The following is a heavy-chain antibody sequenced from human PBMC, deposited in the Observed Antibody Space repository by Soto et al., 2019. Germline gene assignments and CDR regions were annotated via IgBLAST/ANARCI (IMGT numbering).Heavy chain of an antibody. Sequence: QVQLQESGPRLVKPSETLSLSCTVSGGSIKNYYWSWIRQPAGKGLEWIGRIYSTGSTNYNASLKSRVTMSVDTSNNQFSLRLRSVTAADTAVYYCARDEYYDSNNWFDTWGQGTLVTVSS. V-gene: IGHV4-4*07. CDR3: ARDEYYDSNNWFDT. CDR1: GGSIKNYY. J-gene: IGHJ5*02. D-gene: IGHD3-22*01. CDR2: IYSTGST.